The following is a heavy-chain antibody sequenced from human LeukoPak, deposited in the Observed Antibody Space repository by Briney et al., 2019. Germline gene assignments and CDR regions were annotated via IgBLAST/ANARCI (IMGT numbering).Heavy chain of an antibody. J-gene: IGHJ4*02. D-gene: IGHD1-14*01. CDR3: ARSNQDDDY. CDR2: INPRGCSI. Sequence: GGPLSLSCAASGFTFSSYGMHWVRQAPGKGLVWVAGINPRGCSITYADSVKGRFTISRDNAKNTLYLQMDSLRAEDTAVYYCARSNQDDDYWGQGTLVTVSS. CDR1: GFTFSSYG. V-gene: IGHV3-74*01.